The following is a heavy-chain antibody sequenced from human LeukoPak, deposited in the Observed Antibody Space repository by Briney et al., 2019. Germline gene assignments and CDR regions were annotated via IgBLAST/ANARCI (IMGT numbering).Heavy chain of an antibody. CDR2: IYPGDSDT. V-gene: IGHV5-51*01. Sequence: GESLKISCKGSGYSFTSYWIGWVRQMPGKGLEWMGIIYPGDSDTRYRPSFQGQVTISADKSISTAYLQWSSLKASDTAMYYCVRHEDYDSSGYYYYYGMDVWGQGTTVTVSS. D-gene: IGHD3-22*01. CDR3: VRHEDYDSSGYYYYYGMDV. CDR1: GYSFTSYW. J-gene: IGHJ6*02.